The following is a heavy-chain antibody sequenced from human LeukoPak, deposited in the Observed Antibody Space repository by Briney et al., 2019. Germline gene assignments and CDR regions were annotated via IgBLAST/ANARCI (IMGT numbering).Heavy chain of an antibody. D-gene: IGHD3-9*01. J-gene: IGHJ6*02. V-gene: IGHV3-7*01. Sequence: GGSLRLSCAASGFTFSSYWMSWVRQAPGKGLEWVANIKQDGSEKYYVDSVKGRFTISRDNAKNSLYLQMNSLRAEDTAVYYCARHYDILTGAPSYYYGMDVWGQGTTVTVSS. CDR3: ARHYDILTGAPSYYYGMDV. CDR2: IKQDGSEK. CDR1: GFTFSSYW.